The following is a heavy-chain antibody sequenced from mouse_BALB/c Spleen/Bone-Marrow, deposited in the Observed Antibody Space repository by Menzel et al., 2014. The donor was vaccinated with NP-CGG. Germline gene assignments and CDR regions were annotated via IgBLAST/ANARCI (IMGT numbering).Heavy chain of an antibody. V-gene: IGHV1-7*01. CDR1: GYTFTDYW. Sequence: QVQLQQSGAELAKPGASVKMSCEASGYTFTDYWIHWVKQRPGQGLEWIGYINPSSGYTEYNQKFKDKATLTADKSSSTAYMQLNILTSEDSAVYYCARRYGSLWYFDVWGAGTTVTVSS. D-gene: IGHD1-1*01. CDR2: INPSSGYT. CDR3: ARRYGSLWYFDV. J-gene: IGHJ1*01.